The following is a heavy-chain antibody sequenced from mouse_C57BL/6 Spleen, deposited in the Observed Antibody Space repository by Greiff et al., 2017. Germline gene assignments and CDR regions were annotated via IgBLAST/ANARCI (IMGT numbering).Heavy chain of an antibody. D-gene: IGHD1-3*01. J-gene: IGHJ3*01. CDR1: GFSLSSSG. CDR3: AKESGFAY. CDR2: IWGDGRT. Sequence: LQVVESGPGLVAPSQSLSITCTVPGFSLSSSGVSWVRQPPGKGLEWLGVIWGDGRTNYHSALISRLSISKDNSKSQVFLKLNRLQTDDTATYYSAKESGFAYGGQGYLDTVSA. V-gene: IGHV2-3*01.